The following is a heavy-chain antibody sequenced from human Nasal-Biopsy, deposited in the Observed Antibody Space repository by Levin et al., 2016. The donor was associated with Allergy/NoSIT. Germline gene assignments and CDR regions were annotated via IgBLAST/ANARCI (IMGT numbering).Heavy chain of an antibody. J-gene: IGHJ5*02. CDR1: GFSFSIYA. CDR2: ISGSADST. V-gene: IGHV3-23*01. D-gene: IGHD4-17*01. Sequence: GGSLRLSCAASGFSFSIYAMSWVRQAPGKGLEWVSAISGSADSTFYADSVKGRFSIFRDNSKNMLYLQMNSLRAEDTAIYYCAKDVYGDYLMSTWLDPWGQGTLVTVSS. CDR3: AKDVYGDYLMSTWLDP.